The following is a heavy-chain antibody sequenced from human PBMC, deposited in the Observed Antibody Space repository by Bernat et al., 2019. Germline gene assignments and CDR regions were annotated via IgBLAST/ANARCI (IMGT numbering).Heavy chain of an antibody. V-gene: IGHV3-53*02. CDR1: GFTVSSNY. D-gene: IGHD3-10*01. CDR3: ASISMVQGSYYYYYMDV. J-gene: IGHJ6*03. CDR2: IYSGGST. Sequence: EVQLVETGGGLIQPGGSLRLSCAASGFTVSSNYMSWVRQAPGKGLGWVSVIYSGGSTYYADSVKGRFTISRDNSKNTLYLQMNSLRAEDTAVYYCASISMVQGSYYYYYMDVWGKGTTVTVSS.